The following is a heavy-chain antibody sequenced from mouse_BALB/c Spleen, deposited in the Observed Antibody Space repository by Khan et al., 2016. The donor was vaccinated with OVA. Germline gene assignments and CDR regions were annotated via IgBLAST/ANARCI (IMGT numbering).Heavy chain of an antibody. J-gene: IGHJ3*01. D-gene: IGHD1-1*02. CDR1: GFSFTDYM. CDR2: INPYYGST. CDR3: ARSGWLKGLFGY. V-gene: IGHV1-39*01. Sequence: EVQLQQSGPELVKPGASVKISCKTSGFSFTDYMMLWVKQSHGKNLEWIGSINPYYGSTTYNLKFKDKATLTVDKSSNTAYMQLNSLTSEDSEVYYCARSGWLKGLFGYWGQGTLVTVSA.